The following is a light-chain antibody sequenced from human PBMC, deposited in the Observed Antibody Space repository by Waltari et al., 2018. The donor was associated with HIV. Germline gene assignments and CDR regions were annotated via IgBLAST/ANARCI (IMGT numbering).Light chain of an antibody. CDR1: SSDVGGYNY. V-gene: IGLV2-11*01. CDR3: YSYAGSYTHWV. CDR2: YVN. J-gene: IGLJ3*02. Sequence: QSALTQPHSVSGSPGQSVTISCTGTSSDVGGYNYVSWYQQHPGKAPKLMIYYVNNPPSGVPDRFSGSKSGNTASLTISGLQAEDEADYYCYSYAGSYTHWVFGGGTKLTVL.